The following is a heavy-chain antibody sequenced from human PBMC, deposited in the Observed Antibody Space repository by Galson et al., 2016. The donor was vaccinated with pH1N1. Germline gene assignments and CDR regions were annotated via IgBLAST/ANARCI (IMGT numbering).Heavy chain of an antibody. V-gene: IGHV2-5*01. CDR2: IYSHYDK. D-gene: IGHD4-17*01. Sequence: PALVKPTQPLTLTCTFSGFSLSTSGVGVGWIRQPPGKALEWLALIYSHYDKRSTSSLKSSLTITKDTPKNQVVLTMTNMDTVDTATDYCAHSLYGDYVGWFDPWGQGTLVTVSS. CDR1: GFSLSTSGVG. J-gene: IGHJ5*02. CDR3: AHSLYGDYVGWFDP.